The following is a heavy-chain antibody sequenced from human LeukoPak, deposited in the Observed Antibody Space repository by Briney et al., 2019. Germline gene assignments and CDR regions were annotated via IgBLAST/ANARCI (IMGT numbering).Heavy chain of an antibody. J-gene: IGHJ4*02. CDR3: ARYRSESLYYFDY. D-gene: IGHD2-15*01. CDR2: IYYSGST. V-gene: IGHV4-59*08. CDR1: GDSISSYY. Sequence: SETLSLTCTVSGDSISSYYWSWIREPPRKGLEWVWYIYYSGSTNYNPSLKSRVTISVDTSKNQFSLKLSSVTAADTAVYYCARYRSESLYYFDYWGQGTLVTVSS.